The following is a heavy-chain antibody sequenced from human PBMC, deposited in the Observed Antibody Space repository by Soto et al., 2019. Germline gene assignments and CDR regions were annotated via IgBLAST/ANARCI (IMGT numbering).Heavy chain of an antibody. V-gene: IGHV1-69*06. D-gene: IGHD3-3*01. J-gene: IGHJ4*02. CDR1: GGTSTRYA. CDR2: IVPMFGTS. Sequence: QERLGQSGAEVRKPGSSVKVSCKVTGGTSTRYAINWLRQAPGPGLEWMGGIVPMFGTSKYAQKFQGRVTITADTSTHIAYMELRSLRSEDTAVYYCNRGSEYDFWSGYLWGQGTLVSVSS. CDR3: NRGSEYDFWSGYL.